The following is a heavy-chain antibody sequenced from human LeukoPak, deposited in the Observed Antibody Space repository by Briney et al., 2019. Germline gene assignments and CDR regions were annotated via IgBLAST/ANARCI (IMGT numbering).Heavy chain of an antibody. D-gene: IGHD6-13*01. CDR2: MNPNSGNT. J-gene: IGHJ5*02. Sequence: ASVKVSCKASGYTFTSYDINWVRQATGQGLEWMGWMNPNSGNTGYAQKFQGRVTMTRNTSISTAYMELSSLRSEDTAVYYCTRVARYSSSWYWFDPWGQGTLVTVSS. CDR1: GYTFTSYD. V-gene: IGHV1-8*01. CDR3: TRVARYSSSWYWFDP.